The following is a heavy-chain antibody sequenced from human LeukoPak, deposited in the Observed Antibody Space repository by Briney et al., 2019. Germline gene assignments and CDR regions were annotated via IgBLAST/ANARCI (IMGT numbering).Heavy chain of an antibody. V-gene: IGHV4-4*07. Sequence: SETLSLTCTVSGGSISNSYWSWIRQPAGKGLEWIGRIHTSGSTNYNPSLKSRVTMSVDTSKNQFSLKLSSVTAADTAVYYCARVTPRDYYDMDGWFDPWGQGTLVTVSS. D-gene: IGHD3-22*01. CDR2: IHTSGST. J-gene: IGHJ5*02. CDR1: GGSISNSY. CDR3: ARVTPRDYYDMDGWFDP.